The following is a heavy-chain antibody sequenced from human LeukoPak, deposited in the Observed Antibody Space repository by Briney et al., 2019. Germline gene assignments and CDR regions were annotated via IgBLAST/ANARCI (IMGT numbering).Heavy chain of an antibody. Sequence: GGSLRLSCAASGFTFSNHWMSWVRQAPGKGLERVANIRQDGSDKYYVDSVKGRFTISRDNAKNSLYLQMNSLRAEDTAVYYCARDSTKTTYWGQGTLVTVSS. D-gene: IGHD1-1*01. V-gene: IGHV3-7*01. CDR2: IRQDGSDK. CDR1: GFTFSNHW. CDR3: ARDSTKTTY. J-gene: IGHJ4*02.